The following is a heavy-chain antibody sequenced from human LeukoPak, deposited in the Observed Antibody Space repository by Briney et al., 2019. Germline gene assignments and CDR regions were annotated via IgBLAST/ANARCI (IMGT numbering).Heavy chain of an antibody. CDR2: IIPIFGTA. Sequence: ASVKVSCKASGGTFSSYAISWVRQAPGQGLEWMGGIIPIFGTANYARKFQGRVTITADKSTSTAYMELSSLRSEDTAVYYCARSVVVVVASYYYYYGMDVWGKGTTVTVSS. CDR1: GGTFSSYA. V-gene: IGHV1-69*06. J-gene: IGHJ6*04. CDR3: ARSVVVVVASYYYYYGMDV. D-gene: IGHD2-15*01.